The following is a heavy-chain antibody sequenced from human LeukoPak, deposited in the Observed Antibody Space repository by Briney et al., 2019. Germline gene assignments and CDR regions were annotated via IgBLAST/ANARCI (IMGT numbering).Heavy chain of an antibody. CDR2: ISYDGNNN. D-gene: IGHD3-10*01. J-gene: IGHJ5*02. Sequence: PGGSLRLSCAASGFTFSSHAMHWVRQAPGKGLEWVAVISYDGNNNYYADSVKGRFTISRDNSKNTLYLQMNSLRAEDTAVYYCARDSDMTFYFDSGSYNNWFDPWGQGTLVTVSS. CDR1: GFTFSSHA. V-gene: IGHV3-30-3*01. CDR3: ARDSDMTFYFDSGSYNNWFDP.